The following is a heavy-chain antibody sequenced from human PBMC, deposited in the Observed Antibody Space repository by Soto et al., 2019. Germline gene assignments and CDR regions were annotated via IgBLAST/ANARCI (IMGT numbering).Heavy chain of an antibody. D-gene: IGHD3-10*01. V-gene: IGHV3-33*01. Sequence: PGGSLRLSCAASGLTFSSYGMHWVRQAPGKGLEWVAVIWYDGSNRYYADSVKGRFTISRDNSKNTLYLQMNSLTAEDTAVYYCATDQGITWGQGTLVTVSS. CDR2: IWYDGSNR. J-gene: IGHJ5*02. CDR3: ATDQGIT. CDR1: GLTFSSYG.